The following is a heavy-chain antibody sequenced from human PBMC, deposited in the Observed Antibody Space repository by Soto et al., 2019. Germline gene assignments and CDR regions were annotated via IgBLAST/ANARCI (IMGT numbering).Heavy chain of an antibody. V-gene: IGHV4-39*02. CDR1: GGSVISTDNY. CDR3: SREGQYQLLYRNWFDP. Sequence: SETLSLTCTVSGGSVISTDNYCAWIRQSPGKGLEWIGSIYNSGTTDYNPSLKSRVMISVDTPKNQVSLKLSSVTAADTAVHYCSREGQYQLLYRNWFDPWGQGTLVTVSS. D-gene: IGHD2-2*02. J-gene: IGHJ5*02. CDR2: IYNSGTT.